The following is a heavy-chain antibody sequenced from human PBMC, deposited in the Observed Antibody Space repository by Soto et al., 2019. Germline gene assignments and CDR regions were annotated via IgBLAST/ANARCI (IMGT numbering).Heavy chain of an antibody. J-gene: IGHJ4*02. CDR2: ISYDGSNK. CDR3: ARDGAMVRGVIIPYYLDY. Sequence: GGSLRLSCAASGFTSSSYAMHWVRQAPGKGLEWVAVISYDGSNKYYADSVKGRFTISRDNSKNTLYLQMNSLRAEDTAVYYCARDGAMVRGVIIPYYLDYWGQGTLVTVSS. CDR1: GFTSSSYA. D-gene: IGHD3-10*01. V-gene: IGHV3-30*04.